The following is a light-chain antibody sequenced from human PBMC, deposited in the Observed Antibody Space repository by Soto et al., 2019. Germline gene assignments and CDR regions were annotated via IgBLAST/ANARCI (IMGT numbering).Light chain of an antibody. J-gene: IGKJ4*01. CDR2: YAS. Sequence: EIVLTQSPAALSLSPGERATLSCRASQSIGTYLVWYQQKPGQAPRLLIYYASNRATGIPVRFSGSGSGTDFTLTISSLEPEDFAVYYCQQRGSFPLTFGGGTKVDIK. CDR3: QQRGSFPLT. CDR1: QSIGTY. V-gene: IGKV3-11*01.